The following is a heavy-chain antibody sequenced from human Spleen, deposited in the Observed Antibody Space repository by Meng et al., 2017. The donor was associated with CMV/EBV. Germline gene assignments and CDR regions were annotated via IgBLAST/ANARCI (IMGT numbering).Heavy chain of an antibody. V-gene: IGHV3-23*03. CDR1: GFTFSNYA. J-gene: IGHJ4*02. Sequence: GGSLRLSCAASGFTFSNYAMSWVRQAPGKGLQWVSVIYSGSSIYYADSVKGRFTISRDNSKNTLYLQMNSLRAEDTAVYYCAKDHWGSLQPHFDYWGQGTLVTVSS. CDR2: IYSGSSI. CDR3: AKDHWGSLQPHFDY. D-gene: IGHD7-27*01.